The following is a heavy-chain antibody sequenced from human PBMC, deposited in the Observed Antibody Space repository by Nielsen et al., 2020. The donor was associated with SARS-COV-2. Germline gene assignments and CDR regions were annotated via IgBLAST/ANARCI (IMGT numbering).Heavy chain of an antibody. J-gene: IGHJ5*02. Sequence: SVKVSCKASGGTFSSYAISWVRQAPGQGLEWMGGIIPIFGTANYAQKFQGRVTITADKSTSTAYMELSSLRSEGTAVYYCARDFRWLFSDPWGQGTLVTVSS. V-gene: IGHV1-69*06. CDR3: ARDFRWLFSDP. CDR1: GGTFSSYA. D-gene: IGHD3-22*01. CDR2: IIPIFGTA.